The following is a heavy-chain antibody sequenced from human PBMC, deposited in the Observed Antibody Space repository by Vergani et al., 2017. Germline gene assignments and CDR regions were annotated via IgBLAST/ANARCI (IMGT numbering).Heavy chain of an antibody. CDR1: GDSVISTDYH. CDR2: RDYSGST. Sequence: QVQLQESGPGLVKPSETLSLTCTVSGDSVISTDYHWGWIRQPPGKWLEWIGSRDYSGSTSYNPSLESRISISFETPKNQFSLRLTSVTAADTAVYYCASKRGACRAAYCHSYDFWGPGTLVGVSS. V-gene: IGHV4-39*01. J-gene: IGHJ4*02. CDR3: ASKRGACRAAYCHSYDF. D-gene: IGHD2-15*01.